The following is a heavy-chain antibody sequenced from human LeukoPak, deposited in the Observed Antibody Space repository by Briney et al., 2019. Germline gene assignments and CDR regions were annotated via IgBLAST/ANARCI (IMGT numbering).Heavy chain of an antibody. CDR3: ARVVPAAFWFDP. V-gene: IGHV4-39*01. D-gene: IGHD2-2*01. CDR2: IYYSGST. Sequence: SETLSLTCTVSGFSISSSSYYWGWLRQPPGKGLEWIVSIYYSGSTYYNPSLKSRVTISVDTSKNQFSLKLSSVTAADTAVYYCARVVPAAFWFDPWGQGTLVTVSS. J-gene: IGHJ5*02. CDR1: GFSISSSSYY.